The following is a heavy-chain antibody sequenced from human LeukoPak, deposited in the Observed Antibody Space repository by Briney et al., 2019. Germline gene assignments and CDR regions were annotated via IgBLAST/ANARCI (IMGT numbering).Heavy chain of an antibody. CDR2: IYYSGST. J-gene: IGHJ4*02. CDR3: ARAAVTTFGFDY. Sequence: PSETLSLTCAVSGASISGSGYYWGWIRQPPGKGLEWIGNIYYSGSTYYNASLQSRVTISVDTSKNQFSLKLSSVTAADTAVYYCARAAVTTFGFDYWGQGTLVTVSS. CDR1: GASISGSGYY. D-gene: IGHD4-17*01. V-gene: IGHV4-39*07.